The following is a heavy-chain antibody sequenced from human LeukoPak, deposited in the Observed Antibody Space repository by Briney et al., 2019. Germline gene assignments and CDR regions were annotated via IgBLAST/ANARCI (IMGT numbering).Heavy chain of an antibody. CDR2: ISSSSSYI. CDR1: GFTFSSYS. D-gene: IGHD3-9*01. CDR3: ARTSYYDILTGPIRGWFDP. Sequence: PGGSLRLSCAASGFTFSSYSMNWVRQAPGKGLEWVSSISSSSSYIYYADSVKGRFTISRDNAKNSLYLQMNSLRAEDTAVYYCARTSYYDILTGPIRGWFDPWGQGTLATVSS. J-gene: IGHJ5*02. V-gene: IGHV3-21*01.